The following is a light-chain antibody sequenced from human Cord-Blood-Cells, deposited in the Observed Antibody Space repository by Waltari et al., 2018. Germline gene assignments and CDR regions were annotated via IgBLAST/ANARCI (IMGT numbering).Light chain of an antibody. V-gene: IGLV2-14*01. J-gene: IGLJ1*01. CDR2: EVS. CDR3: SSYTSSSTLYV. CDR1: ISGIGGSNY. Sequence: SALNQPPSLSRSPGHSLPIHCTGTISGIGGSNYVSWYQQHPGKAPKLMIYEVSNRPSGVSNRFSGSKSGNTASLTISGLQAEDEADYYCSSYTSSSTLYVFGTGTKVTVL.